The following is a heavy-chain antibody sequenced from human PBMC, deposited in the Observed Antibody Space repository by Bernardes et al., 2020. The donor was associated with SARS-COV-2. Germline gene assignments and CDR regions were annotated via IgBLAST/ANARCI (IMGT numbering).Heavy chain of an antibody. D-gene: IGHD2-8*01. Sequence: GGSLRLSRAATGFTFSTYDMNWVRQAPGKGLEWVSGISDTGYNTYYADSVKGRFTISRDNSKNTLYLQMDSLRAEDSAIYYCAKDSYCTTTPCYMGWFDPWGQGTLVTVSS. CDR1: GFTFSTYD. V-gene: IGHV3-23*01. CDR2: ISDTGYNT. J-gene: IGHJ5*02. CDR3: AKDSYCTTTPCYMGWFDP.